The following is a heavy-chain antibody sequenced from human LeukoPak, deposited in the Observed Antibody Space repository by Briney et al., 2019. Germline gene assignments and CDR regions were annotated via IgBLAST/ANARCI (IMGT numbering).Heavy chain of an antibody. CDR3: ARQSANYDYVWGSYRYWYYFDY. CDR1: GYSFTSYW. CDR2: IYPGDSDT. J-gene: IGHJ4*02. D-gene: IGHD3-16*02. V-gene: IGHV5-51*01. Sequence: GESLKISCKGSGYSFTSYWIGWVRQMPGKGLEWMEIIYPGDSDTRYSPSFQGQVTISADTSISTAYLQWSSLKASDTAMYYCARQSANYDYVWGSYRYWYYFDYWGQGTLVTVSS.